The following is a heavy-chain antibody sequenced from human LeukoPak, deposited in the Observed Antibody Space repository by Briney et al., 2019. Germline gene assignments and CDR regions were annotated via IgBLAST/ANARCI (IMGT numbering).Heavy chain of an antibody. D-gene: IGHD6-13*01. CDR3: AKTTIAAVGAHFDH. V-gene: IGHV3-33*03. CDR1: GFTFPTYG. Sequence: GSLRLSCLASGFTFPTYGMHWVRQALGKGLEWVALIYFDGSKKYYADSVKGRFTISRDNSNNTLYLEMNRLRVEDTAIYYCAKTTIAAVGAHFDHWGQGDLVTVSS. J-gene: IGHJ4*02. CDR2: IYFDGSKK.